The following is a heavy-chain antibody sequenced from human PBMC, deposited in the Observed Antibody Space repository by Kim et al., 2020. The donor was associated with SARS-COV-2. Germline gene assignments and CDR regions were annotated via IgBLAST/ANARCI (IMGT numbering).Heavy chain of an antibody. Sequence: SPSFQGQVTISADKSISTAYLQWSSLKASDTAMYYCARGLVVITGYYFDYWGQGTLVTVSS. D-gene: IGHD3-22*01. CDR3: ARGLVVITGYYFDY. J-gene: IGHJ4*02. V-gene: IGHV5-51*01.